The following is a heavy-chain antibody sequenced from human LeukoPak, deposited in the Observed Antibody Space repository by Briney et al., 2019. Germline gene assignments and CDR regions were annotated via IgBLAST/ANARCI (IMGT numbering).Heavy chain of an antibody. Sequence: GASVKVSCKASGYTFTSYAIHWVRQAPGQRHEWMGWINAGNGNTKYSQDFQGRVTITRDTSASTAYMELSSLTSEDMAMYYCARAWFCSADICYSEGFDIWGQGTMVTVSS. D-gene: IGHD2-15*01. V-gene: IGHV1-3*03. J-gene: IGHJ3*02. CDR2: INAGNGNT. CDR1: GYTFTSYA. CDR3: ARAWFCSADICYSEGFDI.